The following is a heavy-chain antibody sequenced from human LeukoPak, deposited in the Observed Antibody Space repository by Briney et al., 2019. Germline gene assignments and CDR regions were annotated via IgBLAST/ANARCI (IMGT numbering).Heavy chain of an antibody. CDR1: GGSISSSSYY. Sequence: SETLSLTCTVSGGSISSSSYYWGWIRQPPGKGLEWIGSIYYSGSTYYNPSLKSRVTISVDTSKNQFSLKLSSVTAADTAVYYCSTLNDYYDSSGYPRFGPSGQGTLVTVSS. CDR3: STLNDYYDSSGYPRFGP. CDR2: IYYSGST. D-gene: IGHD3-22*01. V-gene: IGHV4-39*01. J-gene: IGHJ5*02.